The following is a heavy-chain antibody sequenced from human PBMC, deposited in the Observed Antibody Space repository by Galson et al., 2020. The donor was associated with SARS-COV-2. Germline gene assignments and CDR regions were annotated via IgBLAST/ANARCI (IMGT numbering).Heavy chain of an antibody. D-gene: IGHD3-10*01. CDR1: GGSISSGGYF. CDR3: ARGDANGSGSYPYPEKNNGMDV. Sequence: ASETLSLTCTVSGGSISSGGYFWSWIRQHPGKGLEWIGYIYYSGTTYYNPSLKSRATISVDTSKNQFSLRLNSVTAADTAVYYCARGDANGSGSYPYPEKNNGMDVWGQGTTVTVAS. V-gene: IGHV4-31*03. CDR2: IYYSGTT. J-gene: IGHJ6*02.